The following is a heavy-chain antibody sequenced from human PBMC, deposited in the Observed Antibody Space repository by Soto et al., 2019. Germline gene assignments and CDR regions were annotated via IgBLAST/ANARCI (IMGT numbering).Heavy chain of an antibody. CDR3: ASWVAGTSLIGY. Sequence: SETLSLTCTVSGGSISSSSYYWGWFRQPPGKGLEWIGSIYYSGSTYYNPSLKSRVTISVDTSKNQFSLKLSSVTAADTAVYYCASWVAGTSLIGYWGQGTLVTVS. V-gene: IGHV4-39*01. J-gene: IGHJ4*02. CDR2: IYYSGST. CDR1: GGSISSSSYY. D-gene: IGHD6-19*01.